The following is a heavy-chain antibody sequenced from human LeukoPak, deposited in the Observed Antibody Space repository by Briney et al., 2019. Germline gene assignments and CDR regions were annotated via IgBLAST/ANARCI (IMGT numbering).Heavy chain of an antibody. CDR1: GFTVSRNY. Sequence: GGSLTLSCAASGFTVSRNYMSWVRQAPGKGLEWVSVSYSGGDTYYPDSVKGRFTVSRDNPKNTVYLQMNSLRAEDTAVYFCARSPVLDRNDWSFADWGQGTLVTVSS. CDR2: SYSGGDT. J-gene: IGHJ4*02. D-gene: IGHD1-1*01. CDR3: ARSPVLDRNDWSFAD. V-gene: IGHV3-53*01.